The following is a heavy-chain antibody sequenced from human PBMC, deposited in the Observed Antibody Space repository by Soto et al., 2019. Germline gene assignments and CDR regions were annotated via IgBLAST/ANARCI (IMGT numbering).Heavy chain of an antibody. CDR3: ARDLAVAGNSHYMDV. CDR2: INPNSGGT. Sequence: GASVKVSCKASGYTFTGYYMHWVRRAPGQGLEWMGWINPNSGGTNYAQKFQGWVTMTRDTSISTAYMELSRLRSDDTAVYYCARDLAVAGNSHYMDVWGKGTTVTVSS. J-gene: IGHJ6*03. CDR1: GYTFTGYY. V-gene: IGHV1-2*04. D-gene: IGHD6-19*01.